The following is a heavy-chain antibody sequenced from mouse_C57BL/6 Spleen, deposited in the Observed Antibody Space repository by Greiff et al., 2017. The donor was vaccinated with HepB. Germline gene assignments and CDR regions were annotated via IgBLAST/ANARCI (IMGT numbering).Heavy chain of an antibody. J-gene: IGHJ3*01. V-gene: IGHV8-12*01. CDR1: GFSLSTSGMG. CDR2: IYWDDDK. Sequence: QVTLKVSGPGILQSSQTLSLTCSFSGFSLSTSGMGVSWIRQPSGKGLEWLAHIYWDDDKRYNPSLKSRLTISKDTSRNQVFLKITSVDTADTATYYCARSSPYYGSSSAWFAYWGQGTLVTVSA. D-gene: IGHD1-1*01. CDR3: ARSSPYYGSSSAWFAY.